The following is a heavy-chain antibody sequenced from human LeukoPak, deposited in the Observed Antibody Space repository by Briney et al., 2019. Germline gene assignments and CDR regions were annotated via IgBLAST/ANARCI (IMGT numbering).Heavy chain of an antibody. CDR1: GYTFTGYY. CDR2: INPNSGGT. J-gene: IGHJ4*02. V-gene: IGHV1-2*02. Sequence: ASVKVSCKASGYTFTGYYMHWVRQAPGQGLEWMGWINPNSGGTNYAQKFQGRVTMTRDTSISTAYMELSRLRSDDTAVYYCARVIVGATYFDYWGQGTLVTASS. D-gene: IGHD1-26*01. CDR3: ARVIVGATYFDY.